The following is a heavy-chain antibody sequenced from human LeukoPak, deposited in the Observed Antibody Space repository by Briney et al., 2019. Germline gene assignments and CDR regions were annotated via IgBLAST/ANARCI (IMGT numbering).Heavy chain of an antibody. CDR3: ARSRATYDFWSGYYDY. CDR2: ISSNGGST. J-gene: IGHJ4*02. CDR1: GFTFSSYA. Sequence: GGSLRLSCAASGFTFSSYAMHWVRQAPEKGLEYVSAISSNGGSTYYANSVKGRFTISRDNSKNTLYLQMGSLRAEDMAVYYCARSRATYDFWSGYYDYWGQGTLVTVSS. V-gene: IGHV3-64*01. D-gene: IGHD3-3*01.